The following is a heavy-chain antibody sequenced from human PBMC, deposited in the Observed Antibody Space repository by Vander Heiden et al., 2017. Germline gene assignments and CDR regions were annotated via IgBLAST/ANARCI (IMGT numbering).Heavy chain of an antibody. CDR3: AAFEFDY. V-gene: IGHV3-74*01. J-gene: IGHJ4*02. Sequence: EVQLVESGGGLVKPGGSLRLCCAVSGFTFRNSWMLWVPQARRKGLVWVSRINRDGSSTSYAGSVKGRFTISRDNAKNTLYLQMNSLRAEDTAVYYCAAFEFDYWGQGTLVTVSS. CDR2: INRDGSST. CDR1: GFTFRNSW.